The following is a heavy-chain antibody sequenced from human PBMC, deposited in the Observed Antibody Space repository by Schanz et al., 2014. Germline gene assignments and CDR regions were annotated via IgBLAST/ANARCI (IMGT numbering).Heavy chain of an antibody. CDR1: GYTFTSYY. CDR3: TKGRTFGR. J-gene: IGHJ4*02. V-gene: IGHV1-46*01. CDR2: INAHTGNT. Sequence: QVQLVQSGAEVKKPGASVKVSCKASGYTFTSYYMHWVRQAPGQGLEWMGWINAHTGNTQYAQKFQGRVNMTRDTSTSTVYMELSSLRSGDTAVYYCTKGRTFGRWGQGTLLTVSS. D-gene: IGHD3-16*01.